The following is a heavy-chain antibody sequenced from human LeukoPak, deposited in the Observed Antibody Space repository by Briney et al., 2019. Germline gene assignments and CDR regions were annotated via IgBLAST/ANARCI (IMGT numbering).Heavy chain of an antibody. CDR2: ISSDGSNK. CDR3: ARPPEYSWLRMPFGC. CDR1: GFTFSSYA. Sequence: GWSLRLSCAASGFTFSSYALHWVRQAPGKGLEWVSVISSDGSNKYYADSVKGRFTISRDNSKNTLYLQMNSLRGGGTAVYYCARPPEYSWLRMPFGCWGQGTLVTVSS. V-gene: IGHV3-30*04. D-gene: IGHD5-12*01. J-gene: IGHJ4*02.